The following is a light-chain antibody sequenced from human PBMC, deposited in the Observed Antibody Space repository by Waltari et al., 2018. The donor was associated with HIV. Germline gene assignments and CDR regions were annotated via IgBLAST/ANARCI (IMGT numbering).Light chain of an antibody. CDR2: LNSDGRH. Sequence: QVVLTQPPSASASLGAPHKLTCTLSSGHSNYVTARNQQQPPKGPRFLMKLNSDGRHSKGDGIPVRFSGSSSGAERYLTISSLQSEAEADYFCQTWGTGIQVFGGGTRLTVL. CDR1: SGHSNYV. J-gene: IGLJ2*01. CDR3: QTWGTGIQV. V-gene: IGLV4-69*01.